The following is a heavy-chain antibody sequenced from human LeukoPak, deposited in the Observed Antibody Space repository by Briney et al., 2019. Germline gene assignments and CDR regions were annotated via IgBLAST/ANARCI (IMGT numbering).Heavy chain of an antibody. Sequence: GGSLRLSCAASGFTFDDYGMSWVRQAPGKGLEWVSGINWNGGSTGYADSVKGRFTISRDNAKNSLYLQMNSLRAEDTASYYCARDHVEMATITMFDYWGQGTLVTVSS. D-gene: IGHD5-24*01. J-gene: IGHJ4*02. CDR2: INWNGGST. V-gene: IGHV3-20*04. CDR3: ARDHVEMATITMFDY. CDR1: GFTFDDYG.